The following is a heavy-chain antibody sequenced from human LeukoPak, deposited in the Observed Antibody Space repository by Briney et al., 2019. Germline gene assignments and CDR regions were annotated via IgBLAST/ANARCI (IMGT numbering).Heavy chain of an antibody. Sequence: GESLKISCKGSGYSFTSYWIGWVRQMPGKGLEWMGIIYPGDSDTRYSPSFQGQVTISADKSISTAYLQWSSLKASDTAMYYCARHGPAYYYDSTNDAFDIWGQGTMVTVSS. V-gene: IGHV5-51*01. CDR1: GYSFTSYW. CDR2: IYPGDSDT. D-gene: IGHD3-22*01. J-gene: IGHJ3*02. CDR3: ARHGPAYYYDSTNDAFDI.